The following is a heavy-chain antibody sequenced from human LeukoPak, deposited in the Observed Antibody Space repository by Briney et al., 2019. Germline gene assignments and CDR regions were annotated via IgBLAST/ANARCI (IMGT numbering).Heavy chain of an antibody. D-gene: IGHD3-10*01. J-gene: IGHJ5*02. CDR2: INHSGST. V-gene: IGHV4-34*01. Sequence: KPSETLFLTCAVYGGSFSGYSWSWIRQPPGKVLEGIGEINHSGSTNYNPSLKSRVTISVDTSKNQFSLKLSSVTAADTAVYYCARVQEGGLLWFGELLYNWFDPWGQGTLVTVSS. CDR3: ARVQEGGLLWFGELLYNWFDP. CDR1: GGSFSGYS.